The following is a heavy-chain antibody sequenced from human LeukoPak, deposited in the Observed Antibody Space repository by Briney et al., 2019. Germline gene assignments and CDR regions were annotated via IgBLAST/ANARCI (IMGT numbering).Heavy chain of an antibody. CDR2: ISDSGSTI. Sequence: PGGSLRLSCAASGFIFSDYYMTWIRQTPGKGPEWLSYISDSGSTINYADSVKGRLTISRDNAKKSLFPQMNSLRAEDTAVYYCAIYYDSSGSIDHWGQGTLVTVSS. CDR1: GFIFSDYY. CDR3: AIYYDSSGSIDH. D-gene: IGHD3-22*01. J-gene: IGHJ4*02. V-gene: IGHV3-11*01.